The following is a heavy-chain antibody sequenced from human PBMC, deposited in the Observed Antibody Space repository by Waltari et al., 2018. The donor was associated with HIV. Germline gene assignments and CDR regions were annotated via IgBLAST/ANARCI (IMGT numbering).Heavy chain of an antibody. Sequence: QVQLVQSGAEVKKRGSSVTVSCKASGGTFSNFAINWVRQAPGQGLEWMGGVVPFFATTTYARKFQGRVTISATASTGTAYMELRSLTTDDTAVYYCARSLLTPYYFDSWGQGTLVTVSS. D-gene: IGHD2-21*02. CDR3: ARSLLTPYYFDS. V-gene: IGHV1-69*12. J-gene: IGHJ4*02. CDR1: GGTFSNFA. CDR2: VVPFFATT.